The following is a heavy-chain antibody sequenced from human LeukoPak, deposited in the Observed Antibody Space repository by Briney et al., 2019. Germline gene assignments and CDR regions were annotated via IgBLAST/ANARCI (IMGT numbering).Heavy chain of an antibody. Sequence: GESLKISCKGSGYSFANYWIGWVRQMPGKGLKWMGIIYPGDSDARYSPSFQGQVTISADKSISTAYLQWSSLKASDTAMYYCARRRDLYSGSYYPFDYWGQGTLVTVSS. CDR2: IYPGDSDA. V-gene: IGHV5-51*01. D-gene: IGHD1-26*01. J-gene: IGHJ4*02. CDR1: GYSFANYW. CDR3: ARRRDLYSGSYYPFDY.